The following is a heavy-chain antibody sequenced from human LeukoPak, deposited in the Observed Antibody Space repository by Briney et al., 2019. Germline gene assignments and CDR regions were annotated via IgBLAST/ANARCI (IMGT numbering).Heavy chain of an antibody. CDR3: ARDSGTTGEVKFDP. D-gene: IGHD3-10*01. V-gene: IGHV4-4*07. CDR1: GGPITTYY. Sequence: SETLSLTCTVSGGPITTYYLSWIRQSAGMGLEWIGRISGSGVITYNPSLKSRVILSLDTSNNHFSLKLMSVTAADTAVYYCARDSGTTGEVKFDPWGQGMLVTVSS. J-gene: IGHJ5*02. CDR2: ISGSGVI.